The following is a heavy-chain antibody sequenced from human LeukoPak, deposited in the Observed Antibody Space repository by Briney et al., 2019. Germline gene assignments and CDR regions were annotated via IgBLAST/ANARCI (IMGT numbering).Heavy chain of an antibody. CDR3: ARGVGYCSGGSCSFDY. CDR2: IYYSGST. D-gene: IGHD2-15*01. V-gene: IGHV4-59*01. Sequence: PSETLSLTCTVSGGSISSYYWSWIRQPPGKGLGWIGYIYYSGSTNYNPSLKSRVTISVDTSKNQFSLKLSSVTAADAAVYYCARGVGYCSGGSCSFDYWGQGTLVTVSS. J-gene: IGHJ4*02. CDR1: GGSISSYY.